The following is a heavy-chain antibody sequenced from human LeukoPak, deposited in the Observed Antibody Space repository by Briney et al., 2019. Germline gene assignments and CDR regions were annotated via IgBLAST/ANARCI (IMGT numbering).Heavy chain of an antibody. CDR1: GYTFTSSW. Sequence: GESLKISCQVSGYTFTSSWIGWLRQMPGKGLEWMGIIYPADSDTRYKPSFEGQVTISADKSISTAYLQWSSLKASDTAMYYCATRSRDYMDVWGKGTTVTVSS. J-gene: IGHJ6*03. V-gene: IGHV5-51*01. CDR3: ATRSRDYMDV. CDR2: IYPADSDT.